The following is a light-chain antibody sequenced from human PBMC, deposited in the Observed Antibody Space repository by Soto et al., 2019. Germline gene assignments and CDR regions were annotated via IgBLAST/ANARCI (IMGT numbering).Light chain of an antibody. V-gene: IGKV1-5*01. CDR2: DAS. J-gene: IGKJ4*01. Sequence: DIQMTQSPATLSASVGDRVTITCRASQSISSWLAWYQQKPGKAPNLLIYDASSLESGVPSRFSGGGSGTDFTLTISSLQPEDFATYYCQQVNVYPSTFGGGTRWIS. CDR3: QQVNVYPST. CDR1: QSISSW.